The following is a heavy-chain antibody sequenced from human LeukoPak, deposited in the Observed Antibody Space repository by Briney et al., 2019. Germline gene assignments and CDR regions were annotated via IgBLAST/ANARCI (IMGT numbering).Heavy chain of an antibody. V-gene: IGHV5-51*01. CDR3: ASWRWFGEHYFDY. D-gene: IGHD3-10*01. CDR1: GYTFTSHW. J-gene: IGHJ4*02. Sequence: GESLKISCKGSGYTFTSHWIGWVRQMPGKGLEWMGIIYPGDSDIRYSPSFQGQVTISADKSINTACLQWSSLKASDTAMYYCASWRWFGEHYFDYWGQGTLVTVSS. CDR2: IYPGDSDI.